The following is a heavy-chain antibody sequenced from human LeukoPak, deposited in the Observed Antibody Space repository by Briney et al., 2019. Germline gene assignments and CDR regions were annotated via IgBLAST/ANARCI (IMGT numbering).Heavy chain of an antibody. Sequence: PSETLSLTCAVYGGSFSGYDWSWIRQPPGKGLEWIGEINQSGSTNYNPSLKSRVTISVDTSKNQISLKLSSVTAADTAVYYCARRNGGYSYGSHFDYWGQGTLVTVSS. CDR2: INQSGST. J-gene: IGHJ4*02. CDR1: GGSFSGYD. V-gene: IGHV4-34*01. CDR3: ARRNGGYSYGSHFDY. D-gene: IGHD5-18*01.